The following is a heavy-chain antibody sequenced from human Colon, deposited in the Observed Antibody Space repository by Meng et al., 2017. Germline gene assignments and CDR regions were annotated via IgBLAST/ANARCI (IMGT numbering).Heavy chain of an antibody. J-gene: IGHJ4*02. CDR3: ARDGPMVGATIDY. D-gene: IGHD1-26*01. V-gene: IGHV3-74*01. CDR1: GFSFSGSW. CDR2: INPDGSSI. Sequence: EVHLVESGGGLVQPGGSLRLSCAASGFSFSGSWMHWVRQVPGKGLVWVSRINPDGSSITYADSVKGRFTISRDNAKNTLYLQMNSLRAEDTALYYCARDGPMVGATIDYWGQGTLVTVSS.